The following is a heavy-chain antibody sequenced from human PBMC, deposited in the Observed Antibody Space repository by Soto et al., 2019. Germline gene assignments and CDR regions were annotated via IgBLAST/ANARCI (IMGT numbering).Heavy chain of an antibody. CDR1: GYTLTELS. Sequence: ASVKVSCKVSGYTLTELSMHWVRQAPGKGLEWMGGFDPEDGETIYAQKFQGRVTMTEDTSTDTAYMELSSLRSEDTAVYYCATDLRYCSGGSCYSFDYWGQGTLVTVSS. CDR3: ATDLRYCSGGSCYSFDY. V-gene: IGHV1-24*01. CDR2: FDPEDGET. D-gene: IGHD2-15*01. J-gene: IGHJ4*02.